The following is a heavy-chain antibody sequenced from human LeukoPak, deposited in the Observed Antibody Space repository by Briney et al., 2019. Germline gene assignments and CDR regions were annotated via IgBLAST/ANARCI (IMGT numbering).Heavy chain of an antibody. Sequence: GGSLRLSCAASGFTFSSYSMNWVRQAPGKGLEWASSISSSSYIYYADSVKGRFTISRDNAKNSLYLQMNSLRAEDTAVYYCARGDGIAARPWFDPWGQGTLVTVSS. D-gene: IGHD6-6*01. CDR2: ISSSSYI. CDR3: ARGDGIAARPWFDP. J-gene: IGHJ5*02. CDR1: GFTFSSYS. V-gene: IGHV3-21*01.